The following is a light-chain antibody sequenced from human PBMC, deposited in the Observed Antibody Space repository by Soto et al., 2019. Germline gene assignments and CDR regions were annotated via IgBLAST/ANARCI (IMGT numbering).Light chain of an antibody. CDR1: QSVSSY. V-gene: IGKV3-11*01. J-gene: IGKJ4*01. CDR3: QQRSNWPLT. CDR2: DAS. Sequence: EIVLTQSPATLSLSPGERATLSCRASQSVSSYLAWYQQKPGPAPRLLIYDASNRATGIPARFSGSGSGTDVTLTISSLEPEDFAVYYFQQRSNWPLTFGGGTKVELK.